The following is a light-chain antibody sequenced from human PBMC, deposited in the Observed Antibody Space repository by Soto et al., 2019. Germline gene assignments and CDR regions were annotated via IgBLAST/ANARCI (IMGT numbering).Light chain of an antibody. CDR2: GAS. CDR3: QQRYNWLT. V-gene: IGKV3-11*01. CDR1: QTVSTY. Sequence: IVLTQSPATLSLSPGERATLSCRARQTVSTYLSWYQHKPGQAPRLLIYGASNRATGNPARFSGSGSGTDFTLTISSLEPEDSAVYYCQQRYNWLTFGGGTKLEI. J-gene: IGKJ4*01.